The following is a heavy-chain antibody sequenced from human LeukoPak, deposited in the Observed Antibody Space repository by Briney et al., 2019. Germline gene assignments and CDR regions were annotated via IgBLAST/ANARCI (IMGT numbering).Heavy chain of an antibody. D-gene: IGHD6-19*01. V-gene: IGHV4-30-4*08. J-gene: IGHJ3*02. CDR2: IYYSGST. CDR3: QGYSSGWSVFGYAFDI. Sequence: SETLSLTCTVSGGSISSGDYYWRWIRQPPGKGLEWIGYIYYSGSTYYNPSLKSRVTISVDTSKNQFSLKLSSVTAADTAVYYCQGYSSGWSVFGYAFDIWGPGTMVTVSS. CDR1: GGSISSGDYY.